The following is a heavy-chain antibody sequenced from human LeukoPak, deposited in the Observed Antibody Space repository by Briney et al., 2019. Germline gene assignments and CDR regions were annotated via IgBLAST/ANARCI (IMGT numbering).Heavy chain of an antibody. D-gene: IGHD2-15*01. CDR1: GGSISSSSYY. V-gene: IGHV4-39*07. CDR3: ARDNIVVVAATKAYYFGY. J-gene: IGHJ4*02. Sequence: SETLSLTCTVSGGSISSSSYYWGWIRQPPGKGLEWIGSIYYSGSTYYNPSLKSRVTISVDTSKNQFSLKLSSVTAADTAVYYCARDNIVVVAATKAYYFGYWGQGTLVTVSS. CDR2: IYYSGST.